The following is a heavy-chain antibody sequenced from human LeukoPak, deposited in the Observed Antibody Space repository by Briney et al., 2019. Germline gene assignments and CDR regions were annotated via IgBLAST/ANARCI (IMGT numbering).Heavy chain of an antibody. J-gene: IGHJ5*02. V-gene: IGHV1-24*01. D-gene: IGHD4/OR15-4a*01. Sequence: GASVKVSCKVSGSTLTDLSIHWVRQAPGKGLEGMGGFDPDDGETFYAQDFQGRVIMTEDTSTDTAYMELSSLTSEDTAVYYCAAEHEKVDYRSTWFDPWGQGTLVTVSS. CDR2: FDPDDGET. CDR3: AAEHEKVDYRSTWFDP. CDR1: GSTLTDLS.